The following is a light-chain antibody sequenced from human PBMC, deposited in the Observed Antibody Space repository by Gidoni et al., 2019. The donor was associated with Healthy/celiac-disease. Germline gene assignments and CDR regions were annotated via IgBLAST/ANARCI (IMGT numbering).Light chain of an antibody. CDR2: DAS. V-gene: IGKV3-11*01. J-gene: IGKJ4*01. CDR1: QIVSSY. Sequence: EIVLTPPPATLSLSPGERATLCCSASQIVSSYLAWYQQKPGQAPRLLIYDASNRATGIPARFSGSGSGTDFTLTISRLEPEDFAVYYCQQRGNWPRTFGGGTRVEIK. CDR3: QQRGNWPRT.